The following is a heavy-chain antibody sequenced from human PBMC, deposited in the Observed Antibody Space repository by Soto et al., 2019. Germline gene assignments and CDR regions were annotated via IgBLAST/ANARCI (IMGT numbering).Heavy chain of an antibody. CDR1: GGSISSGDYY. CDR2: IYYSGST. Sequence: SETLSLTCTVSGGSISSGDYYWSWIRQPPGKGLEWIGYIYYSGSTYYNPSLKSRVTISVDTSKNQFSLKLSSVTAADTAVYYCARTTYSSGYSRYFDYWGQGTLVTVSS. D-gene: IGHD3-22*01. CDR3: ARTTYSSGYSRYFDY. V-gene: IGHV4-30-4*01. J-gene: IGHJ4*02.